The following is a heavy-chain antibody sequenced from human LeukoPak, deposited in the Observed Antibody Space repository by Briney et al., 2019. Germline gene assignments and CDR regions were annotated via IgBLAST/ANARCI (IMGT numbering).Heavy chain of an antibody. CDR1: GGSISSSSYY. D-gene: IGHD3-10*01. V-gene: IGHV4-39*01. J-gene: IGHJ6*03. Sequence: SETLSLTCTVSGGSISSSSYYWGWIRQPPGKGLEWIGSIYYSGSTYYNPSLKSRVTISVDTSKNQFSLKLSSVTAADTAVYYCARHSGGSGSYPHYYYYMDVWGKGTTVTISS. CDR2: IYYSGST. CDR3: ARHSGGSGSYPHYYYYMDV.